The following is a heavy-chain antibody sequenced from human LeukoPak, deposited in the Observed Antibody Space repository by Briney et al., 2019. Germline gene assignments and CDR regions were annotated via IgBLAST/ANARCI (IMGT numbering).Heavy chain of an antibody. CDR3: ARLSIQLWPGFDY. D-gene: IGHD5-18*01. V-gene: IGHV3-48*04. CDR1: GFTFSSYW. CDR2: ISSSDSSI. J-gene: IGHJ4*02. Sequence: PGGSLRLSRAASGFTFSSYWMHWARQAPGKGLEWVSYISSSDSSIYYADSVKGRFTISRDNAKNSLYLQMNNLRAEDTAVYYCARLSIQLWPGFDYWGQGTLVTVSS.